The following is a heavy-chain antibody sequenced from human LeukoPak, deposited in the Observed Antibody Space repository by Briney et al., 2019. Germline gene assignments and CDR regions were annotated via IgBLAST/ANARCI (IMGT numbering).Heavy chain of an antibody. CDR2: VSCDGKKK. D-gene: IGHD3-10*01. Sequence: GGSLRLSCAASGFTFSDYTLHWVRQAPGKGLEWVTLVSCDGKKKYYADSVKGRFTVSRDNSKNTVYLQMNSLKPEDTAVYYCAKTFTLVRERGRNWLDPWGQGTLVTVSS. CDR1: GFTFSDYT. V-gene: IGHV3-30-3*02. J-gene: IGHJ5*02. CDR3: AKTFTLVRERGRNWLDP.